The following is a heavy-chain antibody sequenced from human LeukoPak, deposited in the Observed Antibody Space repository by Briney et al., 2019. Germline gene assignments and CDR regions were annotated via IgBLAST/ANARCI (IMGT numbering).Heavy chain of an antibody. V-gene: IGHV3-7*01. CDR1: GFTSSDYW. Sequence: LGGSLRLSCAASGFTSSDYWVHWVRQAPGKGLEWVANIKQDGSEKNYVASVKGRFTISRDSAKNSLYLQMNSLRAEDTALYYCARGRWAPFDCWGQGTLVTVSS. J-gene: IGHJ4*02. CDR2: IKQDGSEK. CDR3: ARGRWAPFDC. D-gene: IGHD6-13*01.